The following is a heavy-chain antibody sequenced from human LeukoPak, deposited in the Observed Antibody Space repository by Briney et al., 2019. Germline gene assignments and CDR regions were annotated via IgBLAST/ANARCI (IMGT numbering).Heavy chain of an antibody. D-gene: IGHD3-10*01. CDR2: INWNGGST. V-gene: IGHV3-20*04. CDR3: ARDYGSEYYFDY. Sequence: GGSLRLSCAASGFTFDDYGMSWVRQAPGKGLEWVSGINWNGGSTGYADSVKGRFTISRDNAKNSLYLQMNSLRAEDTAVYYCARDYGSEYYFDYWGQGTLVTVSS. CDR1: GFTFDDYG. J-gene: IGHJ4*02.